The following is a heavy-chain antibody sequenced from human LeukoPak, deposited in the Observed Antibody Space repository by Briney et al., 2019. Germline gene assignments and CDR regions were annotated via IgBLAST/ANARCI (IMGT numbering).Heavy chain of an antibody. CDR1: GGSISSSNW. CDR2: IYHSGST. D-gene: IGHD5-18*01. J-gene: IGHJ4*02. CDR3: ARDRYGFGYYFDY. Sequence: SETLSLTCAVSGGSISSSNWWSWVRQPPGKGLEWIGEIYHSGSTNYNPSLKSRVTISVDTSKNQFSLKLSSVTAADTAVYYCARDRYGFGYYFDYWGQGTLVTVSS. V-gene: IGHV4-4*02.